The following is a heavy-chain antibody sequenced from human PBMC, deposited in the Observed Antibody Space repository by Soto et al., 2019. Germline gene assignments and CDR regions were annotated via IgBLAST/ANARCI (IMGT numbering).Heavy chain of an antibody. CDR2: IYYSGST. Sequence: SETLSLTCTVSGGSISRYYWGWIRQPPGKGLEWIGYIYYSGSTNYNPSLKSRVTISVDTSKNQFSLKLSSVTAADTAVYYCAREWGATFDYWGQGTLVTVSS. D-gene: IGHD3-16*01. CDR3: AREWGATFDY. V-gene: IGHV4-59*01. J-gene: IGHJ4*02. CDR1: GGSISRYY.